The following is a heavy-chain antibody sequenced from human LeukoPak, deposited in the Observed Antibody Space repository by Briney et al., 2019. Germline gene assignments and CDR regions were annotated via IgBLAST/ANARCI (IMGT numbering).Heavy chain of an antibody. CDR3: AQGTGSYYGYFQP. J-gene: IGHJ1*01. Sequence: GGSLRLSCAASGFTFDDYAMHWVRQAPGKGLEWVSGISWNSGSIGYADSVKGRFTISRDNAKNSLYLQMNSLRAEDTAVYYCAQGTGSYYGYFQPWGQGTLVTVSS. D-gene: IGHD1-26*01. V-gene: IGHV3-9*01. CDR2: ISWNSGSI. CDR1: GFTFDDYA.